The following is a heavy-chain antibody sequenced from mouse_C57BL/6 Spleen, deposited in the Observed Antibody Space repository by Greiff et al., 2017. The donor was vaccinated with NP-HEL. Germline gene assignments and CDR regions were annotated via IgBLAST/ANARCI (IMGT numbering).Heavy chain of an antibody. CDR3: ARSLPYYFDY. J-gene: IGHJ2*01. V-gene: IGHV7-3*01. D-gene: IGHD2-1*01. CDR2: IRNKANGYTT. CDR1: GFTFTDYY. Sequence: EVQRVESGGGLVQPGGSLSLSCAASGFTFTDYYMSWVRQPPGKALEWLGFIRNKANGYTTEYSASVKGRFTISRDNSQSILYLQMNALRAEDSATYYCARSLPYYFDYWGQGTTLTVSS.